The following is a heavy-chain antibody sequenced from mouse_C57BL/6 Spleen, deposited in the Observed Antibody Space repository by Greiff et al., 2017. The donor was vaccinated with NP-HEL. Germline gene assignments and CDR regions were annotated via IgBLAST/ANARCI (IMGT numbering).Heavy chain of an antibody. CDR3: ARDGASYGSSQYYFDY. CDR1: GYTFTNYW. CDR2: IYPGGGYT. V-gene: IGHV1-63*01. J-gene: IGHJ2*01. Sequence: QVQLQQSGAELVRPGTSVKMSCKASGYTFTNYWIGWAKQRPGHGLEWIGDIYPGGGYTNYNEKFKGKATLTADKSSSTAYMQFSSLTSEDSAIYYCARDGASYGSSQYYFDYWGQGTTLTVSS. D-gene: IGHD1-1*01.